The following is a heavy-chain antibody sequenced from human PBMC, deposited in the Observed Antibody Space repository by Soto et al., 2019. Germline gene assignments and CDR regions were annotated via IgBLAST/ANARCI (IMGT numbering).Heavy chain of an antibody. CDR1: GFTFTSSA. D-gene: IGHD4-17*01. CDR2: IVVGSGNT. J-gene: IGHJ4*02. V-gene: IGHV1-58*02. CDR3: AAVPDPYGDTGEIDY. Sequence: QMPLVQSGPEVKKPGTSVKVSCKASGFTFTSSAMQWVRQARGQRLEWIGWIVVGSGNTNYAQKFQERVTITRDMSTSTAYMELSSLRSEDTAVYYCAAVPDPYGDTGEIDYWGQGTLVTVSS.